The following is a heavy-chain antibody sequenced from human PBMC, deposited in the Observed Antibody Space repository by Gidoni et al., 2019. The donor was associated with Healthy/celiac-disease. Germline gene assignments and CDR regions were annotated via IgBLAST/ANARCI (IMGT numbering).Heavy chain of an antibody. CDR3: AKDHVAVARYFDY. V-gene: IGHV3-23*01. Sequence: GRFTISRDNSKNTLYLQMNSLRAEDTAVYYCAKDHVAVARYFDYWGQGTLVTVSS. D-gene: IGHD6-19*01. J-gene: IGHJ4*02.